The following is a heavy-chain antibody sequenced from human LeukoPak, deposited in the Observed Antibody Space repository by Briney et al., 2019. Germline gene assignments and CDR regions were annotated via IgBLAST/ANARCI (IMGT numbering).Heavy chain of an antibody. J-gene: IGHJ4*02. D-gene: IGHD3-22*01. V-gene: IGHV3-7*01. CDR2: IKQDGSEK. CDR1: GFTFSSYW. Sequence: GGSLRLSCAASGFTFSSYWVSWVRQAPGEGLEWVANIKQDGSEKYYVDSVKGRFTISRDNAKNSLYLQMNSLRAEDTAVYYCARDYYDSSGYPHWFDYWGQGTLVTVSS. CDR3: ARDYYDSSGYPHWFDY.